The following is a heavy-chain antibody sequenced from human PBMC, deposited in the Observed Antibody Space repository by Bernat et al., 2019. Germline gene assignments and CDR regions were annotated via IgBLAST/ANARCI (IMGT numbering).Heavy chain of an antibody. CDR2: IYYSGST. CDR1: GGSISSSSYY. CDR3: ARPVAYCSGGSCYSARSWFDP. D-gene: IGHD2-15*01. Sequence: QLQLQESGPGLVKPSETLSLTCTVSGGSISSSSYYWGWIRQPPGKGLEWIGSIYYSGSTYYNPSLKSRVTISVDTSKNQFSLKLSSVTAADTAAYYCARPVAYCSGGSCYSARSWFDPWGQGTLVTVSS. V-gene: IGHV4-39*01. J-gene: IGHJ5*02.